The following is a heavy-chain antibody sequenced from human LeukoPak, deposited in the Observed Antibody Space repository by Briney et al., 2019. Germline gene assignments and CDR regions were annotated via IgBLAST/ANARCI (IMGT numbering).Heavy chain of an antibody. J-gene: IGHJ4*02. CDR3: ARELLPGYSSGWYGY. V-gene: IGHV4-59*01. CDR2: IYYSGST. D-gene: IGHD6-19*01. Sequence: SETLSLTCTVSGGSISSYYWSWIRQPPGRGLEWLGYIYYSGSTNYNPSLKSRVTISVDTSKNQFSLRLSTVTAADTAVYYCARELLPGYSSGWYGYWGQGTLVTVSS. CDR1: GGSISSYY.